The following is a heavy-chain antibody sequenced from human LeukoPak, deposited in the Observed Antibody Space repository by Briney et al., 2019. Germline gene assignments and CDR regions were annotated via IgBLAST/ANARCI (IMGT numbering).Heavy chain of an antibody. J-gene: IGHJ4*02. CDR2: INPSGGST. Sequence: GASVKVSCKASGYTFTSYYMHWVRQAPGQGLEWMGIINPSGGSTSYAQKFQGRVTITADESTSTAYMELSSLRSEDTAVYYCAREGTGSSWSLDYWGQGTLVTVSS. CDR1: GYTFTSYY. V-gene: IGHV1-46*01. CDR3: AREGTGSSWSLDY. D-gene: IGHD6-13*01.